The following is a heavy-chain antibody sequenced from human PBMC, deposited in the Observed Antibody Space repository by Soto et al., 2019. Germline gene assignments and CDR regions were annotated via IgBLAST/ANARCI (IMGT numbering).Heavy chain of an antibody. CDR3: ARVEGPGLSSWFPYFDY. CDR2: IYYSGST. D-gene: IGHD6-13*01. CDR1: GGSISSYY. J-gene: IGHJ4*02. Sequence: SETLSLTCTVSGGSISSYYWSWIRQPPGKGLEWIGYIYYSGSTNYNPSLKSRVTISVDTSKNQFSLKLSSVTAADTAVYYCARVEGPGLSSWFPYFDYWGQGTLVTAPQ. V-gene: IGHV4-59*01.